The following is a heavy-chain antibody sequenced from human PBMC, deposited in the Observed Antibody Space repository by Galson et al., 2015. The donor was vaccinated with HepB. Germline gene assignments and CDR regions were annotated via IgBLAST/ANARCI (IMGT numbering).Heavy chain of an antibody. Sequence: SLRLSCAASGFAFSHHAMSWVRQAPGKGPEWVSNIRGSGDDTKYADSVKGRFTISRDNLETMVFLQMNSLRVEDTAVYYCARDRTYHDLWRGFDLWGQGTMVTVSS. V-gene: IGHV3-23*01. D-gene: IGHD3-3*01. CDR3: ARDRTYHDLWRGFDL. CDR2: IRGSGDDT. J-gene: IGHJ3*01. CDR1: GFAFSHHA.